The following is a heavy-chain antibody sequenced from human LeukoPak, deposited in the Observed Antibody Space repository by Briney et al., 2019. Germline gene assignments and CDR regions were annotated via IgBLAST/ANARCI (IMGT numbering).Heavy chain of an antibody. CDR3: ARRGNILTGYYIFNY. D-gene: IGHD3-9*01. CDR2: IYPGDSDT. V-gene: IGHV5-51*01. CDR1: GYSFTNYW. Sequence: GESLKSSCKGSGYSFTNYWIGWVRQMPGKGLEWLGIIYPGDSDTRYSPSFQGQVTISADKSISTAYLQWSSLKASDTAMYYCARRGNILTGYYIFNYWGQGTLVTVSS. J-gene: IGHJ4*02.